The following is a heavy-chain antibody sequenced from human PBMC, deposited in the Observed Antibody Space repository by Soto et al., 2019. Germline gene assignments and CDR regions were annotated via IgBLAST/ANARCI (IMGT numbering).Heavy chain of an antibody. Sequence: SETLSLTCAVSGSSISSSNWWSWVRQPPGKGLEWIGEIYHSGSTNYNPSLKSRVTISVDKSKNQFSLKLSSVTAADTAVYYCARDVVVPAAIRYYYYGMDVWGQGTTVTVSS. CDR1: GSSISSSNW. CDR2: IYHSGST. J-gene: IGHJ6*02. CDR3: ARDVVVPAAIRYYYYGMDV. D-gene: IGHD2-2*01. V-gene: IGHV4-4*02.